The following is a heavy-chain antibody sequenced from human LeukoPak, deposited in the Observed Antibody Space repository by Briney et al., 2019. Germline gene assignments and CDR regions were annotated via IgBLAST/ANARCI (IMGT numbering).Heavy chain of an antibody. CDR3: ARGLFLSGYLDAFDI. Sequence: GGSLRLSCAASGCTVSNKYMTWVRQAPGKGLEWVSLIYSDGRTYYADSVKGRCTISRDGSKNTLYLQMNSLRVEDTAVYYCARGLFLSGYLDAFDIWGQGTVVTVSS. J-gene: IGHJ3*02. CDR1: GCTVSNKY. D-gene: IGHD3-22*01. CDR2: IYSDGRT. V-gene: IGHV3-53*01.